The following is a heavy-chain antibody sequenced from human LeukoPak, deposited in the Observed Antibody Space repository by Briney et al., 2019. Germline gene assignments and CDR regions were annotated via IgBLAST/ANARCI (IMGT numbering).Heavy chain of an antibody. D-gene: IGHD6-19*01. CDR1: GYTFTGYY. Sequence: GASVKVSCKASGYTFTGYYMHWVRQAPGQGLEWMGRINPNSGGTNYARKFQGRVTMTRDTSISTAYMELSRLRYDDTAVYYCARDEDSSGWSHYYYYYMDVWGKGTTVTVSS. J-gene: IGHJ6*03. CDR3: ARDEDSSGWSHYYYYYMDV. V-gene: IGHV1-2*06. CDR2: INPNSGGT.